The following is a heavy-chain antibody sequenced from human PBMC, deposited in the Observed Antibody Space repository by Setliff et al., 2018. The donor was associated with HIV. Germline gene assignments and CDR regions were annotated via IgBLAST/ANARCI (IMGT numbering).Heavy chain of an antibody. V-gene: IGHV1-2*02. D-gene: IGHD6-19*01. J-gene: IGHJ4*02. CDR2: INPNTGGT. Sequence: ASVMVSCKASGYTFTSYYMHWVRQAPGQGLEWMGWINPNTGGTQYAQKFQGRVTVTRDTPIRTAYMELKSLRSDDTAVYFCARDNRTGYSSGWPLDFWGQGTLVTVSS. CDR1: GYTFTSYY. CDR3: ARDNRTGYSSGWPLDF.